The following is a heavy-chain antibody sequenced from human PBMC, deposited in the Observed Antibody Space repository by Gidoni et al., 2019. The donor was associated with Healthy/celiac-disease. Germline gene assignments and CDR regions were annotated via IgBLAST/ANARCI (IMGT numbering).Heavy chain of an antibody. D-gene: IGHD2-2*01. CDR1: GFTFSSYA. CDR2: ISYDGSNK. J-gene: IGHJ5*02. CDR3: ADDFQTSVFDP. V-gene: IGHV3-30*04. Sequence: QVQLVESGGGVVQPGRSLRLSCAASGFTFSSYAMHWVRQAPGKGLEWVAVISYDGSNKYYADSVKGRFTISRDNSKNTLYLQMNSLRAEDTAVYYCADDFQTSVFDPWGQGTLVTVSS.